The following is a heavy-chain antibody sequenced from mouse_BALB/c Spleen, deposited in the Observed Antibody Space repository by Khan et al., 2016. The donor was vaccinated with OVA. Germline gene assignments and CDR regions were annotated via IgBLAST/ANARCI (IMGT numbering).Heavy chain of an antibody. CDR2: INTYTGEP. CDR1: GYTFTKNG. Sequence: QIQLVQSGPELKKPGEPVKISCKASGYTFTKNGMNWAKQAPGQGLKWMGWINTYTGEPTYAADFKGRFAFSLETSASTAYLQINNLRNDDTATYYCARVGYAGTMDSWGQGTSVTVSP. D-gene: IGHD2-14*01. J-gene: IGHJ4*01. CDR3: ARVGYAGTMDS. V-gene: IGHV9-3-1*01.